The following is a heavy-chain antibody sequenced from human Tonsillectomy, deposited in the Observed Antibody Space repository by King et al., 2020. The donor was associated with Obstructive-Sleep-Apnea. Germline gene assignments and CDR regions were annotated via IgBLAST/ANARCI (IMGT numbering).Heavy chain of an antibody. J-gene: IGHJ6*02. CDR1: GFTFSSHS. V-gene: IGHV3-48*04. D-gene: IGHD4-17*01. Sequence: VQLVESGGGLVQPGGSLRLSCAASGFTFSSHSMNWVRQAPGKWLEWVSYISSSSSTIYYADSVKGRFTISRDNAKNSLYLQMNSLRAEDTAVYYCARVDYGAYYGMDVWGQGTTVTVSS. CDR2: ISSSSSTI. CDR3: ARVDYGAYYGMDV.